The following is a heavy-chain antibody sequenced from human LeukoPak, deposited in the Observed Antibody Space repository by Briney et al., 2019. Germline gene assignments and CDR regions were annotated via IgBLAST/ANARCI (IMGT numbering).Heavy chain of an antibody. V-gene: IGHV3-30*02. J-gene: IGHJ6*02. CDR1: GFTFSSYG. D-gene: IGHD2/OR15-2a*01. Sequence: GGSLRLSCAASGFTFSSYGMHWVRQAPGKGLEWVAFIRYDGSNKYYADSVKGRFTISRDNSKNTLYLQMNSLRAEDTAVYYCAKSTTIDKYYYCGMDVWGQGTTVTVSS. CDR3: AKSTTIDKYYYCGMDV. CDR2: IRYDGSNK.